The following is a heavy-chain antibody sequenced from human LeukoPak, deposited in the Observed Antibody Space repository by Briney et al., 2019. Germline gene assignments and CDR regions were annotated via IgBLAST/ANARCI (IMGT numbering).Heavy chain of an antibody. J-gene: IGHJ4*02. CDR2: ISSSSSYI. Sequence: SGGSLRLSCAASGFTFSSYSMNWVRQAPGKGLEWVSSISSSSSYIYYADSVKGRFTISRDNAKNSLYLQMNSLRAEDTAVYYCAREEGGYMVNFDYWGQGTLVTVSS. CDR1: GFTFSSYS. CDR3: AREEGGYMVNFDY. V-gene: IGHV3-21*01. D-gene: IGHD5-12*01.